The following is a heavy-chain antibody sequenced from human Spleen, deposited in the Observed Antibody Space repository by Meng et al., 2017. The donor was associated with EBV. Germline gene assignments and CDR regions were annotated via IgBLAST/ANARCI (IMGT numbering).Heavy chain of an antibody. CDR2: IHYSGST. CDR1: GGSISSGDYY. CDR3: ARASSGDSDGFDY. V-gene: IGHV4-30-4*01. D-gene: IGHD5-18*01. J-gene: IGHJ4*02. Sequence: QGQLPESGTGLVKASQTLTLTCAVSGGSISSGDYYWSWIRQPPGKGLEWIGYIHYSGSTHYNSSLRSRITMSLDTSKNKLSLKLSSVTAADTAVYYCARASSGDSDGFDYWGQGTLVTVSS.